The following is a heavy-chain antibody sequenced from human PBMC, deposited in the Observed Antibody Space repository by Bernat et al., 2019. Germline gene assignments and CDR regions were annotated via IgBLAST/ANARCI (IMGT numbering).Heavy chain of an antibody. Sequence: EVQLQQSGPELVKPGASVKISCKASGYTFTDYYMNWVKQSHGKSLEWIGDINPNNGGTSYNQKFKGKATLTVDKSSSTAYMELRSLTSEDSAVYYCARPYQLYYFDYWGQGTTLTVSS. J-gene: IGHJ4*01. CDR2: INPNNGGT. V-gene: IGHV1-69-2*01. CDR3: ARPYQLYYFDY. CDR1: GYTFTDYY. D-gene: IGHD2-2*01.